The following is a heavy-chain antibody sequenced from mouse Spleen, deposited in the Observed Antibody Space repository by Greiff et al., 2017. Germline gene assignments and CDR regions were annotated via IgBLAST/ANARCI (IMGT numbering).Heavy chain of an antibody. D-gene: IGHD1-1*01. Sequence: EVKVEESGGGLVKPGGSLKLSCAASGFTFSSYAMSWVRQTPEKRLEWVATISSGGSYTYYPDSVKGRFTISRDNAKNTLYLQMSSLRSEDTAMYYCARHTTVVATDFDVWGAGTTVTVSS. V-gene: IGHV5-9-3*01. J-gene: IGHJ1*01. CDR3: ARHTTVVATDFDV. CDR2: ISSGGSYT. CDR1: GFTFSSYA.